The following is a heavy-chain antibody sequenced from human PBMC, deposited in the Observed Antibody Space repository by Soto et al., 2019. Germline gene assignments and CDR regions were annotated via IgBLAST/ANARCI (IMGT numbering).Heavy chain of an antibody. D-gene: IGHD6-13*01. CDR2: IYPGDSDT. Sequence: GESLKISCKGSGYSFTSYWINWVRHMPGKGLEWMGIIYPGDSDTRYSPSFQGQVTISADKSTNTAYLQWRSLKASDTAVYYCARHHGSPGSYFGMDVWGQGTTVTVSS. V-gene: IGHV5-51*01. J-gene: IGHJ6*02. CDR1: GYSFTSYW. CDR3: ARHHGSPGSYFGMDV.